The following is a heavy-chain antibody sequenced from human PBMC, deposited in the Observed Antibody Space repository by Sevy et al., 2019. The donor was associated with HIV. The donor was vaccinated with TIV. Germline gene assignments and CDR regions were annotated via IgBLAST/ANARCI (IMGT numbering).Heavy chain of an antibody. D-gene: IGHD1-26*01. CDR3: TRDTWELLTGIAYYYSGMDV. CDR1: GYNFNIYT. CDR2: ISPYDGDT. Sequence: ASVKVSCQSSGYNFNIYTIHWVRQARGQGLEWVGRISPYDGDTDYAHNFHGRVSLTMDTSTSTAYLGLTSLRSDDTAGYFCTRDTWELLTGIAYYYSGMDVWGQGTTVTVSS. V-gene: IGHV1-18*01. J-gene: IGHJ6*02.